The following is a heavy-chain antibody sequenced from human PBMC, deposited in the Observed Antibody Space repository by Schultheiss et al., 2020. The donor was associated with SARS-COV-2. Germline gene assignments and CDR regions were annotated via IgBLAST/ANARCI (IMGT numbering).Heavy chain of an antibody. CDR1: GFTFSSYE. J-gene: IGHJ6*02. D-gene: IGHD4-17*01. CDR3: ARGGYGDYSDYYYGMDV. Sequence: GESLKISCAASGFTFSSYEMNWVRQAPGKGLEWVSYISSSGSTIYYADSVKGRFTISRDNAKNSLYLQMNSLRAEDTAVYYCARGGYGDYSDYYYGMDVWGQGTTVTVSS. CDR2: ISSSGSTI. V-gene: IGHV3-48*03.